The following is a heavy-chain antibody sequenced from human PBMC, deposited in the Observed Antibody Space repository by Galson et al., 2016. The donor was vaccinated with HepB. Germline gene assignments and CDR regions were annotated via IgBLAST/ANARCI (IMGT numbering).Heavy chain of an antibody. V-gene: IGHV3-21*06. CDR3: AITAVFDI. Sequence: SLRLSCAVSGFTFSRYSMDWVRQAPGKGLEWVSSISSSGSAIYYADSVKGRFTISRDNAKNSLYLQMNSLRAEDTAVYYCAITAVFDIWGQGTMVTVSS. J-gene: IGHJ3*02. CDR1: GFTFSRYS. CDR2: ISSSGSAI.